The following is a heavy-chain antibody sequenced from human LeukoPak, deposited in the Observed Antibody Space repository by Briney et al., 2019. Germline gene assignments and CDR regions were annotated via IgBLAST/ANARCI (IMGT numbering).Heavy chain of an antibody. V-gene: IGHV3-23*01. CDR1: GFAFRNYA. Sequence: GGSLRLSCAASGFAFRNYAMSWVRQAPGKGLEWVSSLISSGDTTYYADSVKGRFTISRDNSKNTVHLQMDSLRAEDSAVYYCAKDRVGAMLYFDYWGQGTLVTVSS. J-gene: IGHJ4*02. CDR2: LISSGDTT. D-gene: IGHD1-26*01. CDR3: AKDRVGAMLYFDY.